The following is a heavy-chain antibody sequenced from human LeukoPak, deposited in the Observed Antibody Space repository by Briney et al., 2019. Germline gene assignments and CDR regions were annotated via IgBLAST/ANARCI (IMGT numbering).Heavy chain of an antibody. CDR2: IYYIGTT. J-gene: IGHJ6*03. D-gene: IGHD1-1*01. V-gene: IGHV4-59*08. CDR1: GGSISGYY. Sequence: SETLSLTCTVSGGSISGYYWSWIRQPPGKGLEWIGYIYYIGTTNYNPSLKSRVAISEDTSKNQFSLKLSSVTAADTAVYYCARVYNWNDAPSGYMDVWGKGTTVTVSS. CDR3: ARVYNWNDAPSGYMDV.